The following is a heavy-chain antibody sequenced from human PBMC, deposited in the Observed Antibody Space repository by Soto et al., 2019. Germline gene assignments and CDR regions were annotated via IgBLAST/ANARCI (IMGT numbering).Heavy chain of an antibody. CDR1: GYTFTNYW. D-gene: IGHD4-17*01. CDR2: IDPSDSYT. J-gene: IGHJ5*02. CDR3: ACTVTPTDRFDP. Sequence: GESLKISCKASGYTFTNYWISWVRQMPGKGLEWMGRIDPSDSYTNYSPSFEGHVTISADKSISTAYLQWSSLKASDTAMYYCACTVTPTDRFDPWGQGTLVTVSS. V-gene: IGHV5-10-1*01.